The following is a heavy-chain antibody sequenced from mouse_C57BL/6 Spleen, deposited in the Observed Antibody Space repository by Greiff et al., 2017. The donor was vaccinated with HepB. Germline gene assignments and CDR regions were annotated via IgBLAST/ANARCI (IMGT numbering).Heavy chain of an antibody. Sequence: QVQLQQPGAELVRPGSSVKLSCKASGYTFTSYWMDWVKQRPGQGLEWIGNIYPSDSETHYNQKFKDKATLTVDKSSSTAYMQLSSLTSEDSAVYYCAREGMGYDSNYYYAMDYWGQGTSVTVSS. D-gene: IGHD2-4*01. J-gene: IGHJ4*01. V-gene: IGHV1-61*01. CDR1: GYTFTSYW. CDR2: IYPSDSET. CDR3: AREGMGYDSNYYYAMDY.